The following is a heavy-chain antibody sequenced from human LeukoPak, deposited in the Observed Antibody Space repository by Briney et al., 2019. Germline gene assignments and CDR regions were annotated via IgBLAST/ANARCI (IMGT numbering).Heavy chain of an antibody. D-gene: IGHD3-9*01. CDR1: GYTLTELS. CDR2: FDPEDGET. J-gene: IGHJ6*03. Sequence: ASVKVSCKVSGYTLTELSMHWVRQAPGKGLEWMGGFDPEDGETIYAQKFQGRVTMTEDTSTDTAYMELSSLRSGDTAVYYCATCGRYFDWLDYYYYYMDVWGKGTTVTVSS. CDR3: ATCGRYFDWLDYYYYYMDV. V-gene: IGHV1-24*01.